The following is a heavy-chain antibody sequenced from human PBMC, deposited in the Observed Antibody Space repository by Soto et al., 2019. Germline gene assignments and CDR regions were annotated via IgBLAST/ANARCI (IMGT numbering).Heavy chain of an antibody. CDR2: IKRGGTT. J-gene: IGHJ4*01. CDR3: IWHWKVFSSWE. Sequence: EVQVAESEGGLVKPGGSLRLSCVVSGLRFTDAWMNWVRQAPGKGLEWVGRIKRGGTTDYGASVKGRFTISRDESKNKMYLQMDSLSVEDADVCYCIWHWKVFSSWEWGQGTLVSVSS. V-gene: IGHV3-15*07. D-gene: IGHD6-13*01. CDR1: GLRFTDAW.